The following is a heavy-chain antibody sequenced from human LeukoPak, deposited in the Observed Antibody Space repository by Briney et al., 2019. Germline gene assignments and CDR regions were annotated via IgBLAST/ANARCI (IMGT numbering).Heavy chain of an antibody. J-gene: IGHJ6*03. CDR3: ARDRFLAYYYYMDV. V-gene: IGHV4-61*02. CDR2: IYTSGST. CDR1: GGSISSGSYY. Sequence: SQTLSLTCTVSGGSISSGSYYWRWIRQPAGKGLEWIGRIYTSGSTNYNPSLKSRVTISVDTSKNQFSLKLSSVTAADTAVYYCARDRFLAYYYYMDVWGKGTTVTVSS. D-gene: IGHD3-3*01.